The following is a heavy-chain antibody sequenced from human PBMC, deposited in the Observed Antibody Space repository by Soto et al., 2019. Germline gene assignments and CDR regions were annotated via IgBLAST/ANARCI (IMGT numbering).Heavy chain of an antibody. CDR3: VTVNLVGAAYYFDY. J-gene: IGHJ4*02. V-gene: IGHV4-59*08. CDR2: IYYIGTT. D-gene: IGHD1-26*01. Sequence: SETLSLTCTVSGVSISSYYWSWIRQPPGEGLEWIGYIYYIGTTYSHPSLNSRVSISVDTSENQFSLRLTSVTAADTAVYYCVTVNLVGAAYYFDYWGPGTLVTVSS. CDR1: GVSISSYY.